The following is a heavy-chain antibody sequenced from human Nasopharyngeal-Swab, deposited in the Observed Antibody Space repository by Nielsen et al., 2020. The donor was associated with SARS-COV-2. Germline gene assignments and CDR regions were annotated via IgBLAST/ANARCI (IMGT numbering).Heavy chain of an antibody. V-gene: IGHV3-30-3*01. CDR2: ISYDGSNK. CDR1: GFTFSSYA. D-gene: IGHD2-8*01. CDR3: ARAHPRSCTDGVCFRSQVYNWFDP. J-gene: IGHJ5*02. Sequence: GGSLRLSCAASGFTFSSYAMHWVRQAPGKGLEWAAVISYDGSNKYYADSVKGRFTISRDNSKNTLYLQMNSLRAEDTAVYYCARAHPRSCTDGVCFRSQVYNWFDPWGQGTLVTVSS.